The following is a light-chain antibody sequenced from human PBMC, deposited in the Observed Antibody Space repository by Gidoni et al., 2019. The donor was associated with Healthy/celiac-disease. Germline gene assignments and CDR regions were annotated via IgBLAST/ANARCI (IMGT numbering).Light chain of an antibody. CDR1: QGISSY. Sequence: AIRMTQSPSSFSASTGDRVTITCRASQGISSYLAWYQQNPGKAPKLLIYAASTLQSGVPSRFSGSGSGTDFTLTISCLQSEDFATYYCQQYYSYPCTFGQGTKVEIK. CDR2: AAS. CDR3: QQYYSYPCT. J-gene: IGKJ1*01. V-gene: IGKV1-8*01.